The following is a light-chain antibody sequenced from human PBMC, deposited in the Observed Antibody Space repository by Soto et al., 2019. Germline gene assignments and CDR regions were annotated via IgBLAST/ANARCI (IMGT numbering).Light chain of an antibody. V-gene: IGLV2-14*01. Sequence: QSALTQPASVSGCPGQSITICCTGASSDVGGYNYVSWYQQHPGKAPKPMIYDVSNRPSGVSNRFSGSKSGNTASLTISGLQAEDEADYYCSSYTSSSTVFGTGTKVTVL. CDR3: SSYTSSSTV. J-gene: IGLJ1*01. CDR2: DVS. CDR1: SSDVGGYNY.